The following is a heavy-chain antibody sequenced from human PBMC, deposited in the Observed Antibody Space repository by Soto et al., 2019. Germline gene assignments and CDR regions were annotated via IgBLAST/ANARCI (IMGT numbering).Heavy chain of an antibody. J-gene: IGHJ4*02. V-gene: IGHV1-3*01. CDR3: ARSIVVVTAADY. CDR1: GYTFTSYA. CDR2: INAGNGNT. Sequence: ASVKFSCKASGYTFTSYAMHWVRQAPGQRLEWMGWINAGNGNTKYSQKFQGRVTITRDTSASTAYMELSSLRSEDTAVYYCARSIVVVTAADYWGQGTLVTVS. D-gene: IGHD2-21*02.